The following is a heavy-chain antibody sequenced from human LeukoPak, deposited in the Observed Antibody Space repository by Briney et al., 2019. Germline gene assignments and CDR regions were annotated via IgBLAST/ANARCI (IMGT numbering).Heavy chain of an antibody. J-gene: IGHJ4*02. V-gene: IGHV5-51*01. CDR3: ARRSYFYDSSAYLYYFDY. CDR2: IYPCDSDT. Sequence: GEALKISCNGSGYSFTSYWLGWVRPIPGKGPEWMAIIYPCDSDTIHSPSFQGQVTISADKSISTAYLQWSSLKASDTAMYYCARRSYFYDSSAYLYYFDYWGQGTLVTVSS. CDR1: GYSFTSYW. D-gene: IGHD3-22*01.